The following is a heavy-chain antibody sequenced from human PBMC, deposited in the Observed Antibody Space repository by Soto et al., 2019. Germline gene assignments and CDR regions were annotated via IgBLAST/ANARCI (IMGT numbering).Heavy chain of an antibody. V-gene: IGHV1-18*01. J-gene: IGHJ4*02. D-gene: IGHD1-26*01. CDR1: GYTFISFG. Sequence: QVQLVQSGGEVKKPGASVKVSCKASGYTFISFGISWVRQAPGQGLEWMGWINVYSGKTNYAPKFQGRVTMTTDTSTSTAYMELTSLRSDDTAVYYCARGGWEPHDYWGQGTLVTVSS. CDR3: ARGGWEPHDY. CDR2: INVYSGKT.